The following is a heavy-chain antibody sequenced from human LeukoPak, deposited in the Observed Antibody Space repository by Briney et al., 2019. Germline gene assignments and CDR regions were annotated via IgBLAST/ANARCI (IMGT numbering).Heavy chain of an antibody. CDR1: GYTFTSYG. J-gene: IGHJ4*02. CDR2: ISAYNGNT. V-gene: IGHV1-18*01. CDR3: ARDHQFPYYYDSSGYPPLDY. D-gene: IGHD3-22*01. Sequence: ASVKVSCKASGYTFTSYGISWVRQAPGQGLEWMGWISAYNGNTNYAQKLQGRVTMTTDTSTSTAYMELRSLRSDDTAVYYCARDHQFPYYYDSSGYPPLDYWGQGTLVTVSS.